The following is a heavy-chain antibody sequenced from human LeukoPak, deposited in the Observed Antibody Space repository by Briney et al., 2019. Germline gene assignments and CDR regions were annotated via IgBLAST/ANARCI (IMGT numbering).Heavy chain of an antibody. CDR2: INHSGST. D-gene: IGHD3-22*01. J-gene: IGHJ4*02. CDR1: GGSFSGYY. V-gene: IGHV4-34*01. CDR3: ARGRGTMII. Sequence: SETLSLTCAVYGGSFSGYYWSWIRQPPGKGLEWIGEINHSGSTNYNPSLKSRVTISVDTSKNQFSLKLSSVTAADTAVYYCARGRGTMIIWGQRTLVTVSS.